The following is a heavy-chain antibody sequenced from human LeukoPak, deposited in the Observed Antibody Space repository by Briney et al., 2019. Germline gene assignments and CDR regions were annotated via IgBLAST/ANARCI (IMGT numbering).Heavy chain of an antibody. Sequence: SETLSLTCAVYGGSFSGYYWSWIRQPPGKGLEWIGEINHSGSTNYNPSLTSQVTISVDTSKNQFSLRLSSVTAADTAMYYCARVPGYCSSASRSSFDCWGQGTLVTVSS. J-gene: IGHJ4*02. CDR3: ARVPGYCSSASRSSFDC. CDR1: GGSFSGYY. CDR2: INHSGST. D-gene: IGHD2-2*01. V-gene: IGHV4-34*01.